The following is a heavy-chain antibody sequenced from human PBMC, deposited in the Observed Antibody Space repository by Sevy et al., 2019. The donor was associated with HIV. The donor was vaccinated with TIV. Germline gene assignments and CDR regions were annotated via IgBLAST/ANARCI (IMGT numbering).Heavy chain of an antibody. Sequence: GGSLRLSCAASGFTFRNYAMNWVRQAPGKGLEWVSGISGSGGSTYYADSVKGRFTISRDNSKNTLYLQMNSLRAEDTAVYYCAKDLYYDNTVFDYWGQGTLVTVSS. CDR3: AKDLYYDNTVFDY. CDR1: GFTFRNYA. CDR2: ISGSGGST. V-gene: IGHV3-23*01. J-gene: IGHJ4*02. D-gene: IGHD3-22*01.